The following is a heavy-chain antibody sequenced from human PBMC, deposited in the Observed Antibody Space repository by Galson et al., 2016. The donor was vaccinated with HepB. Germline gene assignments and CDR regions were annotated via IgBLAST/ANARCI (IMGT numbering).Heavy chain of an antibody. J-gene: IGHJ4*01. CDR1: GFIFADYA. D-gene: IGHD4-11*01. CDR2: IRGKAYGGTT. Sequence: SLRLSCAGSGFIFADYAISWFRRAPGKGLEWVAFIRGKAYGGTTEYAASVKGRFTISRDDSKGFAYLQMSSLKTEDAAVYSCARGTPDYRPYYFDSWGQEPWSPSPQ. V-gene: IGHV3-49*03. CDR3: ARGTPDYRPYYFDS.